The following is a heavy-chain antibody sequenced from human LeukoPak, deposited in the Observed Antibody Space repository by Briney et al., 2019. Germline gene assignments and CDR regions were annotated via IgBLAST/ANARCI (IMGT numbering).Heavy chain of an antibody. CDR1: GGSISSYY. CDR2: IYYSGST. Sequence: SETLSLTCTVSGGSISSYYWSWIRQPPGKGLEWIGCIYYSGSTNYNPSLKSRVTISVDTSKNQFSLKLSSVTAADTAVYYCATLVVPAAAYYYYMDVWGKGTTVTVSS. J-gene: IGHJ6*03. CDR3: ATLVVPAAAYYYYMDV. D-gene: IGHD2-2*01. V-gene: IGHV4-59*01.